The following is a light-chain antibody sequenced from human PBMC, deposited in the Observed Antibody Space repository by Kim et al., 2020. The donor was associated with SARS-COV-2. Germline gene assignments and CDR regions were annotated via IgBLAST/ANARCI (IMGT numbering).Light chain of an antibody. CDR2: GNN. CDR3: AAWDDSLNGVV. V-gene: IGLV1-44*01. J-gene: IGLJ2*01. CDR1: SSNIGSNT. Sequence: GQRVTISCSGSSSNIGSNTVNWYQQLPGTAPKLLSYGNNQRPSGVPDRFSGSKSGTSASLAISGLQSEDEADYYCAAWDDSLNGVVFGGGTQLTVL.